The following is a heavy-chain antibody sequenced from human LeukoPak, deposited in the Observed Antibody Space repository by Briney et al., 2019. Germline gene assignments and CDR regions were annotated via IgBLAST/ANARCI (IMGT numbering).Heavy chain of an antibody. Sequence: GGSLRLSCAVSGFTFSSYAMSWVRQAPGKGLEWVGRIKSKTDGGTTDYAAPVKGRFTISRDDSKNTLYLQMNSLKTEDTAVYYCTTRGGSFSIFDYWGQGTLVTVSS. J-gene: IGHJ4*02. CDR1: GFTFSSYA. CDR3: TTRGGSFSIFDY. CDR2: IKSKTDGGTT. V-gene: IGHV3-15*01. D-gene: IGHD1-26*01.